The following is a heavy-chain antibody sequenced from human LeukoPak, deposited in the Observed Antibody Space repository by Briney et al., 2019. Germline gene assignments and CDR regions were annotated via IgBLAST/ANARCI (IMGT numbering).Heavy chain of an antibody. CDR2: INHSGST. CDR1: GGSFSGYY. V-gene: IGHV4-34*01. CDR3: TRSGLTGMRKYARPDYYYYGMDV. J-gene: IGHJ6*02. Sequence: PSETLSLTCAVYGGSFSGYYWSWIRQPPGKGLEWIGEINHSGSTNYNPSLKSRVTISVDTSKNQFSLKLSSVTAADTAVYYCTRSGLTGMRKYARPDYYYYGMDVWGQGTAVTVSS. D-gene: IGHD2-2*01.